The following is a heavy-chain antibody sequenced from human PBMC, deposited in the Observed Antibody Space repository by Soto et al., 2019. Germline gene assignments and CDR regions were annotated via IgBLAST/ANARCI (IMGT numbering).Heavy chain of an antibody. CDR2: VHYSGHT. V-gene: IGHV4-61*01. Sequence: QVQLQESGPGLVKPSETLSLTCTVSGDSVSSDIYYWNWFRQPPGKGLEWLGDVHYSGHTKYNPSFKXXVXIXLATSKTQFSLKLSSVTPADTAVYYCARGPTVTTDYWGQGTLVTVSS. CDR3: ARGPTVTTDY. D-gene: IGHD4-4*01. CDR1: GDSVSSDIYY. J-gene: IGHJ4*02.